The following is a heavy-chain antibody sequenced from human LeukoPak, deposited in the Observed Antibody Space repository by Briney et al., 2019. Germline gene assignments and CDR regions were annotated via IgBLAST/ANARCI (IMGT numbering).Heavy chain of an antibody. J-gene: IGHJ4*02. Sequence: SETLSLTCTVSGGSISSSSYYWGWIRQPPGKGLEWIGSIYYSGSTYYNPSHKSRVTISVDTSKNQFSLKLSSVTAADTAVYYCARQRLYSSSWIRPFDYWGQGTLVTVSS. D-gene: IGHD6-13*01. CDR2: IYYSGST. CDR3: ARQRLYSSSWIRPFDY. CDR1: GGSISSSSYY. V-gene: IGHV4-39*01.